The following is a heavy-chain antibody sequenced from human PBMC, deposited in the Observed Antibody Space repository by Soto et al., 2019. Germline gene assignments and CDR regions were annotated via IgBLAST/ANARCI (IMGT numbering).Heavy chain of an antibody. D-gene: IGHD3-10*01. Sequence: GISVEVSCKASGYTFSSYDMHWVRQAPGQGLEWMGIISPSSGSTNYAQKFQGRVTMTTDTSTSTAYMELRSLRSDDTAVYYCAKKGYYGSGSYYNWDYYGMDVWGQGTTVTVSS. V-gene: IGHV1-46*01. CDR3: AKKGYYGSGSYYNWDYYGMDV. CDR1: GYTFSSYD. CDR2: ISPSSGST. J-gene: IGHJ6*02.